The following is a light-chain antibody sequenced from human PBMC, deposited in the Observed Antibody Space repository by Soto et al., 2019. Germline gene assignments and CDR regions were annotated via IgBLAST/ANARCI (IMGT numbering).Light chain of an antibody. Sequence: DIVMTQSPDSLAVSLGERATINCKSSQSILYSSDNKNYLAWYQQKPGQPPKLLIYWASTRDSGVPDRFSGSGSGADFTLPISTLQAEDVAVYYCQQYYTTLTFGGGPKVEIK. V-gene: IGKV4-1*01. CDR2: WAS. CDR3: QQYYTTLT. CDR1: QSILYSSDNKNY. J-gene: IGKJ4*01.